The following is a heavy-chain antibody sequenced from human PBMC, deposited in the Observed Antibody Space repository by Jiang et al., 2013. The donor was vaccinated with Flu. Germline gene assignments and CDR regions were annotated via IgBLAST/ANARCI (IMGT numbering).Heavy chain of an antibody. V-gene: IGHV5-51*01. CDR2: IYPGEVDA. CDR3: ARSSGWYERAFDI. D-gene: IGHD6-19*01. Sequence: SLRISCKGSGYNLGNHWIAWVRQMPGKGLEWIGNIYPGEVDATYNPSFRGQVTISADRSTSTAYLLWSGLEASDTAMYYCARSSGWYERAFDIWGQGTMVTVSS. J-gene: IGHJ3*02. CDR1: GYNLGNHW.